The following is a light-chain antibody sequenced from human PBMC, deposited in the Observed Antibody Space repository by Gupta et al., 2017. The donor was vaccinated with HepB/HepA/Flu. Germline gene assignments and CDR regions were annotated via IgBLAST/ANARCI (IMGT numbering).Light chain of an antibody. J-gene: IGLJ2*01. CDR1: SPHLWNNY. CDR2: ENN. CDR3: GTWDSSLSGV. V-gene: IGLV1-51*02. Sequence: QSVLTQPPSVSAAPGHKVTISCSGSSPHLWNNYVSWYQRLPGTAPKLLIYENNKRPAGIPDRFSGSKSGKSATLSITGLQTGDEADDYGGTWDSSLSGVFGGGTKLTVL.